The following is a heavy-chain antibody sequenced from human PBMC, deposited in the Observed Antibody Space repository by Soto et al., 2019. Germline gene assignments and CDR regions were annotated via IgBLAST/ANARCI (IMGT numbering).Heavy chain of an antibody. Sequence: QVQVVESGGGVVQPGTSLRLSCAASGFTFSDHGMHWVRQAPGKGLEWVAVIWFDGSHKYYEDSVRGRFTISRDNSKNTLYLQMNSLRAEDTATYYCVRDTWDDKWGQGTLVTVSS. J-gene: IGHJ4*02. CDR3: VRDTWDDK. D-gene: IGHD1-1*01. V-gene: IGHV3-33*01. CDR1: GFTFSDHG. CDR2: IWFDGSHK.